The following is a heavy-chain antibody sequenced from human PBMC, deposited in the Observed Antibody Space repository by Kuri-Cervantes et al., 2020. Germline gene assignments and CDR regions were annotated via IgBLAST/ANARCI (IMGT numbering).Heavy chain of an antibody. CDR3: ARDQVRLWFGELLNYYYYYGMDV. CDR2: MNPNSGNT. J-gene: IGHJ6*02. D-gene: IGHD3-10*01. Sequence: ASVKVSCKASGYTFTSYDINWVRQATGQGLEWMGWMNPNSGNTGYAQKFQGRVTMTRNTSISTAYMELSSLRSEDTAVYYCARDQVRLWFGELLNYYYYYGMDVWGQGTTVTVSS. V-gene: IGHV1-8*01. CDR1: GYTFTSYD.